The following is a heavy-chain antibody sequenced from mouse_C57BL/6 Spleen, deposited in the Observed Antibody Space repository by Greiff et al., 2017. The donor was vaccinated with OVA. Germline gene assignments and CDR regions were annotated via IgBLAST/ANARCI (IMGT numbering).Heavy chain of an antibody. D-gene: IGHD2-1*01. Sequence: VQLQQSGPELVKPGASVKISCKASGYAFSSSWMNWVKQRPGKGLEWIGRIYPGDGATNYNVKFKGKATVTADKSSSTAYMQLSSLTSEDSAVYVSASEDGNCGYFDVWGTGTTVTVSS. J-gene: IGHJ1*03. V-gene: IGHV1-82*01. CDR2: IYPGDGAT. CDR3: ASEDGNCGYFDV. CDR1: GYAFSSSW.